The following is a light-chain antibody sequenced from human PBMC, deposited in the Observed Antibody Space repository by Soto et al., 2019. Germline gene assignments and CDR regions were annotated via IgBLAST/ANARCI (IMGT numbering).Light chain of an antibody. CDR3: QQRSNWPIT. Sequence: DIQMTQSPSSVSASVGDRVTITCRASQGINSWLAWYQKKPGKAPNLLIYAASSLQSGVPSRFSGSGSGTDFNLTISRLETEDFAVYYCQQRSNWPITFGQGTRLEIK. J-gene: IGKJ5*01. CDR2: AAS. V-gene: IGKV1-12*01. CDR1: QGINSW.